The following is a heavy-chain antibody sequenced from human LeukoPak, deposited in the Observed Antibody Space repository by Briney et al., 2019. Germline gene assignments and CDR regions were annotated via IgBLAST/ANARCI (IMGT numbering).Heavy chain of an antibody. Sequence: SETLSLTCTVSGGSISSYYWSWIRQPPGKGLEWIGYIYYSGSTNYNPSLKSRVTISVGTSKNQFSLKLSSVTAADTAVYYCARAAGSYGYDFFDYWGQGTLVTVSS. D-gene: IGHD5-18*01. CDR3: ARAAGSYGYDFFDY. V-gene: IGHV4-59*01. CDR2: IYYSGST. CDR1: GGSISSYY. J-gene: IGHJ4*02.